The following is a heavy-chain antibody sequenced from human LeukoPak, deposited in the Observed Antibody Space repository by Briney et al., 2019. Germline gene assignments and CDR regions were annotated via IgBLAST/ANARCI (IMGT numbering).Heavy chain of an antibody. D-gene: IGHD1-14*01. CDR3: TRYNNDHFDY. CDR2: IAYDGSRA. V-gene: IGHV3-33*01. J-gene: IGHJ4*02. CDR1: GFTFGGYG. Sequence: GESLRLSCAGSGFTFGGYGMHWFRPTPGKGLGWVAVIAYDGSRAFYADSVKGRFTISRDNSKNTMSVQMDDLRAEDTAVYYCTRYNNDHFDYWGQGTLVTVSS.